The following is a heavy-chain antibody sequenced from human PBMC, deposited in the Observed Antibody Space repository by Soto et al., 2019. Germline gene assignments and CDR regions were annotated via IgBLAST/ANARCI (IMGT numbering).Heavy chain of an antibody. CDR1: GFTFSSYA. D-gene: IGHD3-22*01. J-gene: IGHJ4*02. V-gene: IGHV3-30-3*01. CDR2: ISYDGSNK. CDR3: ARSGYYYDSSGSYYFDY. Sequence: LRLSCAASGFTFSSYAMHWVRQAPGKGLEWVAVISYDGSNKYYADSVKGRFTISRDNSKNTLYLQMNSLRAEDTAVYYCARSGYYYDSSGSYYFDYWGQGTLVTVSS.